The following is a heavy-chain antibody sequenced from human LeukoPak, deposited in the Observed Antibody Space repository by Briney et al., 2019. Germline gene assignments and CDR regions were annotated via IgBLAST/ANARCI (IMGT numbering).Heavy chain of an antibody. J-gene: IGHJ6*02. CDR2: INPSGGST. Sequence: ASVKVSCKASGYTFTSYYMHWVRQAPGQGLEWMGIINPSGGSTSYAQKFQGRVTMTRDTSTSTVYMELSSLRSEDTAVYYCARAAVGYDSSGYYHTGYYGMDVRGQGTTVTVSS. CDR3: ARAAVGYDSSGYYHTGYYGMDV. CDR1: GYTFTSYY. D-gene: IGHD3-22*01. V-gene: IGHV1-46*01.